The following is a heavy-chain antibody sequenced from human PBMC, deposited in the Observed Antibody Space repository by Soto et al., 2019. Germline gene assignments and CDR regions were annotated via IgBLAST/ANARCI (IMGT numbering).Heavy chain of an antibody. CDR3: ARDSSGWYDHDY. CDR1: GYTFTSYG. V-gene: IGHV1-18*01. CDR2: ISAYNGNT. J-gene: IGHJ4*02. Sequence: ASVKVSCKASGYTFTSYGISWVRQAPGQGREWMGWISAYNGNTNYAQKLQGRVTMTRGTSTSTAYMELRSLRSDDTAVYYCARDSSGWYDHDYWGQGTLVTVSS. D-gene: IGHD6-19*01.